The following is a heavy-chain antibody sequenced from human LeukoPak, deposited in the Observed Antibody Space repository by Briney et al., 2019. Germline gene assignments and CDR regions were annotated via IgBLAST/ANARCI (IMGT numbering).Heavy chain of an antibody. CDR2: IKEDGSEK. Sequence: SGGSLRLSCAASGFTFSSHWMSWVRQAPGKGLEWVANIKEDGSEKYYVDSVKGRFSISRDNAKNSLYLQMNSLGAEDTAVYYCARDPEDNWNDNDCWGQGTLVTVSS. CDR1: GFTFSSHW. D-gene: IGHD1-20*01. V-gene: IGHV3-7*01. CDR3: ARDPEDNWNDNDC. J-gene: IGHJ4*02.